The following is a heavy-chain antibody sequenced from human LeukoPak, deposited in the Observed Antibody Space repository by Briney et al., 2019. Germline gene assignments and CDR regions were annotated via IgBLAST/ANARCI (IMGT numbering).Heavy chain of an antibody. CDR1: GDSIMNYY. D-gene: IGHD2-8*01. CDR3: AAAKGYCTTGVCYPWVRPEY. V-gene: IGHV4-59*01. Sequence: PSETLSLTCTVSGDSIMNYYWTWIRQPRRKGLEWIGYIYYSGNTNYNPSLKSRVTISIDTSKNQFSLKLSYVTAADTAVYYCAAAKGYCTTGVCYPWVRPEYWGQGTRVTVSS. CDR2: IYYSGNT. J-gene: IGHJ4*02.